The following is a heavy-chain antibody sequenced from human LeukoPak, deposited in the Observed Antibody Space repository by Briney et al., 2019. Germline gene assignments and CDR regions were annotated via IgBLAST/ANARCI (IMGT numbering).Heavy chain of an antibody. V-gene: IGHV3-23*01. CDR2: ISGSGDST. D-gene: IGHD7-27*01. J-gene: IGHJ4*02. Sequence: PGGSLRLSCAASGFTFSSYAMSWVRQAPGKGLEWVSAISGSGDSTYYADSVRGRFTVSRDNSKNTLYLEMNSLRTEDTAVYYCTKDSNWAFDYWGQGTLVTVSS. CDR1: GFTFSSYA. CDR3: TKDSNWAFDY.